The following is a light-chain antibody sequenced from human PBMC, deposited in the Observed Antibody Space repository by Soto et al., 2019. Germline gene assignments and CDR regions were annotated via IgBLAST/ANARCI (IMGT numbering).Light chain of an antibody. CDR2: SNT. CDR3: ASWDDRLNAYV. CDR1: SSNIGSNT. V-gene: IGLV1-44*01. J-gene: IGLJ1*01. Sequence: QSVLTQPPSASGTPGHRVTISCSGSSSNIGSNTVNWYQQLPGTAPKLLIYSNTERPSGVPDRFSGSKSGTSASLAISGLQSEDEADYCCASWDDRLNAYVFGTGTKVTVL.